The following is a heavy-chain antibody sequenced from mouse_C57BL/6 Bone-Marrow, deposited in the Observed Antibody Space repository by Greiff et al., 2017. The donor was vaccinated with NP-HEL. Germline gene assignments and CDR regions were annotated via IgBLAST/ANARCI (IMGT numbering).Heavy chain of an antibody. CDR1: GYTFTSYW. J-gene: IGHJ2*01. Sequence: QVQLQQPGAELVMPGASVKLSCKASGYTFTSYWMHWVKQRPGQGLEWIGEIDPSDSYTNYNQKFKGKSTLTVDKSSSTAYMQLISLTSEDSAVYYCARSEKSYSNYLDWWGQGTTLTVSS. D-gene: IGHD2-5*01. V-gene: IGHV1-69*01. CDR3: ARSEKSYSNYLDW. CDR2: IDPSDSYT.